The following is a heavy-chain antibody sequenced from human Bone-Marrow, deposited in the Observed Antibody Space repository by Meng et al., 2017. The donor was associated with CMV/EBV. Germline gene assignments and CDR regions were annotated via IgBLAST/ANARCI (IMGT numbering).Heavy chain of an antibody. Sequence: SETLSLTCAVYGGSFSGYYWSWIRQPPGKGLEWIGEINHSGSTNYNPSLKSRVTISVDTSKNQFSLKLSSVTAADTAVYYCARCYSNYRYYYGMDVWGQGTTVTASS. CDR1: GGSFSGYY. CDR2: INHSGST. CDR3: ARCYSNYRYYYGMDV. V-gene: IGHV4-34*01. J-gene: IGHJ6*02. D-gene: IGHD4-11*01.